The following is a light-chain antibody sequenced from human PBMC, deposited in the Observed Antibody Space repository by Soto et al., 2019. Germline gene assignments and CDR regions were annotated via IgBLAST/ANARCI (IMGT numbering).Light chain of an antibody. CDR2: EVS. CDR3: CSYAGSSTEV. CDR1: SSDVGGYNY. Sequence: QSALTQPASVSGSPGQSITISCTGTSSDVGGYNYVSWYQQHPGKAPKLMIYEVSNRPSGVSNRFSGSKSGNTASLTISGLQAEDEADYYCCSYAGSSTEVFGGGTQLTVL. J-gene: IGLJ2*01. V-gene: IGLV2-14*01.